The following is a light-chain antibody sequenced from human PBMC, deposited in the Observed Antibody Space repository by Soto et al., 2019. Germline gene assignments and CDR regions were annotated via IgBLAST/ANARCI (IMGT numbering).Light chain of an antibody. CDR1: SSNIGSNY. Sequence: QSVLTQPPSASGTPGQRVTISCSGSSSNIGSNYVYWYQQVPGTAPKFLIYRSDQRPSGVPDRFSGSESGTSASLAISGLRSEDEADYYCAAWDDSLSGVVFGGGTKLTVL. CDR2: RSD. CDR3: AAWDDSLSGVV. J-gene: IGLJ2*01. V-gene: IGLV1-47*01.